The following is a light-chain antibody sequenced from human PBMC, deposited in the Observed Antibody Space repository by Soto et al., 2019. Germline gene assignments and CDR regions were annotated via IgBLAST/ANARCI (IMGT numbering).Light chain of an antibody. CDR1: QSVSSY. Sequence: EIVLTRSPVTLSLYPGERATLSCRASQSVSSYLAWYQQKPGQAPRLLIYDASNRATGIPARFSGGGSGTDFTLTIDNLEPEDFAIYYCQQRSNWPPITFGQGTRLRL. CDR2: DAS. J-gene: IGKJ5*01. CDR3: QQRSNWPPIT. V-gene: IGKV3-11*01.